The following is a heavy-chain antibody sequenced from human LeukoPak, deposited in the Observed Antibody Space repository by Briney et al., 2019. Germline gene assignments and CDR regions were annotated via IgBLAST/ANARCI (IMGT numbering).Heavy chain of an antibody. Sequence: QSGGSLRFSCAASGFTLSAYYMAWVRQAPGKGLEFVSGSSGTGFSTHYADSVKGRFTISRDESKNILYLQMDSLRAEDTALYYCARDGYNWIPFDAWGQGTPVTVSS. CDR1: GFTLSAYY. D-gene: IGHD1-20*01. V-gene: IGHV3-23*01. J-gene: IGHJ4*02. CDR2: SSGTGFST. CDR3: ARDGYNWIPFDA.